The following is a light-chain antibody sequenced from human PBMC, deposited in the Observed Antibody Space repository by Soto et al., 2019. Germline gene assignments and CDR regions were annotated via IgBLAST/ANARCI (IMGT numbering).Light chain of an antibody. CDR3: QQYNNWPPWT. Sequence: EIVMTQSPATLSVSPGERATLSCRASQSISKYLAWYQQKPGQAPRLLIYGASIRATGIPARFSGSGSGTEFTLTISSLQSEDFAVYYCQQYNNWPPWTFGQGTKVDIK. CDR2: GAS. CDR1: QSISKY. V-gene: IGKV3-15*01. J-gene: IGKJ1*01.